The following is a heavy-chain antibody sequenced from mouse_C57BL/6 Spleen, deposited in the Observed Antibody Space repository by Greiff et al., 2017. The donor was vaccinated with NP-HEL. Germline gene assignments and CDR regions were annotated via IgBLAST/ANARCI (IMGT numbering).Heavy chain of an antibody. V-gene: IGHV1-55*01. CDR2: IYPGSGST. CDR3: ARAQATRYAMDY. D-gene: IGHD3-2*02. CDR1: GYTFTSYW. Sequence: VQLQQSGAELVKPGASVKMSCKASGYTFTSYWITWVKQRPGQGLEWIGDIYPGSGSTNYNEKFKSKATLTVDTSSSTAYMQLSSLTSEDSAVYYCARAQATRYAMDYWGQGTSVTVSS. J-gene: IGHJ4*01.